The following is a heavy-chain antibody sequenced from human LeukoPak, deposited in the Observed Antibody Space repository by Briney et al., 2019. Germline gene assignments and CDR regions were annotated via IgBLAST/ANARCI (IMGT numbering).Heavy chain of an antibody. J-gene: IGHJ4*02. CDR1: GYTFTGYY. CDR3: ARVTLYAGMGNDY. D-gene: IGHD3-16*01. CDR2: INPNSGGT. Sequence: ASVKVSCKASGYTFTGYYMHWVRQAPGQGLEWMGWINPNSGGTNYAQKFQGRVTMTRDTSISTAYMELSRLRSDDTAVYYCARVTLYAGMGNDYWGQGTLVTVFS. V-gene: IGHV1-2*02.